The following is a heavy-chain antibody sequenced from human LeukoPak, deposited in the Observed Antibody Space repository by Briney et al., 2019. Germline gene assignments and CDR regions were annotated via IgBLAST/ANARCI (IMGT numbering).Heavy chain of an antibody. D-gene: IGHD2-15*01. J-gene: IGHJ5*02. CDR2: INSDGSST. CDR3: ARARIRNWFDP. V-gene: IGHV3-74*01. CDR1: GFTLSSYW. Sequence: GGSLRLSCAASGFTLSSYWMHWVRRAPGKGLVWVSRINSDGSSTSYADSVKGRFTISRDNAKNTLYLQMNSLRAEDTAVYYCARARIRNWFDPWGQGTLVTVSS.